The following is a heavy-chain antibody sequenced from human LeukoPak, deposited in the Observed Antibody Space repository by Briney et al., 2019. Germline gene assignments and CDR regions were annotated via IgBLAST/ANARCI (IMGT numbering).Heavy chain of an antibody. D-gene: IGHD3-22*01. CDR1: GGSFSNYV. Sequence: ASVKVSCKASGGSFSNYVITWVRQAPGQGLEWMGRIIPVLGVSNFARTFQGRVTITADKSTNTAHMELSRLESGDTAVYYCTREGDYAPDGSGYHRDAFDIWGQGTVVIVSS. J-gene: IGHJ3*02. CDR3: TREGDYAPDGSGYHRDAFDI. CDR2: IIPVLGVS. V-gene: IGHV1-69*04.